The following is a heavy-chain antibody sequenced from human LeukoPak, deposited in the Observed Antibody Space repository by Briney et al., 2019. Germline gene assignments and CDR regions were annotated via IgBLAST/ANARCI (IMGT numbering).Heavy chain of an antibody. D-gene: IGHD3-10*01. Sequence: SETLSLTCAVSGASIASANYYWGWIRQPPGRGLEWIGTIYYSGGTYYNPSLKSRVTISLDTSMNKFYLRLTSVTAADTAVYFCAREAYASGSFRTDYYYMDVWGKGTTVTISS. CDR1: GASIASANYY. CDR3: AREAYASGSFRTDYYYMDV. CDR2: IYYSGGT. V-gene: IGHV4-39*07. J-gene: IGHJ6*03.